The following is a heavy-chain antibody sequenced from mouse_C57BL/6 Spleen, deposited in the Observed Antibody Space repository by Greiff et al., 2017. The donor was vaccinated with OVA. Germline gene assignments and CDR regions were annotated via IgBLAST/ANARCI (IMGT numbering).Heavy chain of an antibody. J-gene: IGHJ3*01. CDR2: IHPNSGST. CDR1: GYTFTSYW. V-gene: IGHV1-64*01. D-gene: IGHD1-1*01. CDR3: ARDYYGSRPWFAY. Sequence: VKLQQPGAELVKPGASVKLSCKASGYTFTSYWMHWVKQRPGQGLEWIGMIHPNSGSTNYNEKFKSKATLTVDKSSSTAYMQLSSLTSEDSAVYYCARDYYGSRPWFAYWGQGTLVTVSA.